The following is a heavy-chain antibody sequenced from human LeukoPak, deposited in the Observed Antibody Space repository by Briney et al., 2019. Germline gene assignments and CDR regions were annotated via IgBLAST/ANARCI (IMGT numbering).Heavy chain of an antibody. J-gene: IGHJ4*02. CDR3: AREVVVVPAADGGHYFDY. CDR2: IYSGGST. V-gene: IGHV3-66*01. D-gene: IGHD2-2*01. CDR1: GFTVSSNY. Sequence: GGSLRLSCAASGFTVSSNYMSWVRQAPGEGLEWVSVIYSGGSTYYADSVKGRFTISRDNSKNTLYLQMNSLRAEDTAVYYCAREVVVVPAADGGHYFDYWGQGTLATVSS.